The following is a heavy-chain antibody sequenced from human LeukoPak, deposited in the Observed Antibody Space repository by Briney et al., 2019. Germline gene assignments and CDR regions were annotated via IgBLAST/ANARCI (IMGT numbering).Heavy chain of an antibody. Sequence: GWSLRLSCAASGFTVSSNYMSWVRQAPGKGLEWVSVIYSGGSTYYADSVKGRFTISRDNSKNTLYLQMNSLRAKDTAVYYCARVTKITSYGMDVWGQGTTVTVSS. V-gene: IGHV3-66*02. D-gene: IGHD5-18*01. CDR2: IYSGGST. CDR1: GFTVSSNY. CDR3: ARVTKITSYGMDV. J-gene: IGHJ6*02.